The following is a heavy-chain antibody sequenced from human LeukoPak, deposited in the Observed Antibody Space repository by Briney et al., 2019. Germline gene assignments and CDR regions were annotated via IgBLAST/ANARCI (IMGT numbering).Heavy chain of an antibody. CDR1: GGSFSSNY. Sequence: SETMSLTCLLYGGSFSSNYWTWIRQFPGSGLEWNGEINPRGSTYYNPSLKSRLTISRDTSKNQFSLRLSSVTAADTAVYYCARGRQEISMILVVMTGVSYYLDVWGKGTTVTVS. D-gene: IGHD3-22*01. CDR3: ARGRQEISMILVVMTGVSYYLDV. J-gene: IGHJ6*03. V-gene: IGHV4-34*01. CDR2: INPRGST.